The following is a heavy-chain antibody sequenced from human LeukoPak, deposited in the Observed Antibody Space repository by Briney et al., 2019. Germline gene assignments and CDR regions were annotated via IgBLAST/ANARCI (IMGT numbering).Heavy chain of an antibody. CDR1: GYTFTSYY. CDR2: INPSGGST. J-gene: IGHJ5*02. Sequence: ASVKVSCKASGYTFTSYYMHWVRQAPGQGLEWMGIINPSGGSTSYAQKFQGRVTMTRDTSISTAYMELSRLRSDDTAVYYCARDPNLRYDWFDPWGQGTLVTVSS. CDR3: ARDPNLRYDWFDP. V-gene: IGHV1-46*01. D-gene: IGHD4-17*01.